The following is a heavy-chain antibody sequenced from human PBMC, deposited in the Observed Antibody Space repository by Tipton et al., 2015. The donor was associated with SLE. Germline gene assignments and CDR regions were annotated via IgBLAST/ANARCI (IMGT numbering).Heavy chain of an antibody. CDR3: AREPHNSSGFDY. Sequence: SLRLSCAASGFTFSSYSMNWVRQAPGKGLEWVSSISSSSSYIYYADSVKGRFTTSRDNAKNSLYLQMNSLRAEDTAVYYCAREPHNSSGFDYWGQGTLVTVSS. V-gene: IGHV3-21*01. J-gene: IGHJ4*02. D-gene: IGHD6-19*01. CDR1: GFTFSSYS. CDR2: ISSSSSYI.